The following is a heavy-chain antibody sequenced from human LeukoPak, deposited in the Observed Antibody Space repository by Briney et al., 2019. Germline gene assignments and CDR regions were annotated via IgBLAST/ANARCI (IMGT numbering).Heavy chain of an antibody. CDR3: ARASDTGSYYPYNYYYMDV. D-gene: IGHD1-26*01. Sequence: GGSLRLSCAASGFSVSNNYMSWVRQAPGKGLEGVSVIYSGGTTYYADSVKGRFTISRDSSKNTMYLQMTSLSAEDSAVYYCARASDTGSYYPYNYYYMDVWGKGTTVTISS. CDR1: GFSVSNNY. V-gene: IGHV3-53*01. CDR2: IYSGGTT. J-gene: IGHJ6*03.